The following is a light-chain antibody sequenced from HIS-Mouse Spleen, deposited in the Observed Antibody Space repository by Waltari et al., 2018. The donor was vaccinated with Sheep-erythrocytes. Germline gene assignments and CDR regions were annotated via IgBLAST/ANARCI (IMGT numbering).Light chain of an antibody. V-gene: IGLV2-11*01. CDR3: CSYAGSYNHV. CDR2: DVS. CDR1: TTDVCCSNA. Sequence: QSALTQPLPASRSPGQSCTLPCTGTTTDVCCSNAVSWYQHHPGKAPKLMIYDVSERPSGVPDRFSGSKSGNTASLTISGLQAEEEADYYCCSYAGSYNHVFATGTKVTVL. J-gene: IGLJ1*01.